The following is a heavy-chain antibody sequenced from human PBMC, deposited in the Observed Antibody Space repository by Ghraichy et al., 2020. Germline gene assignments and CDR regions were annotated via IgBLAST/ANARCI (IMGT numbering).Heavy chain of an antibody. J-gene: IGHJ3*02. CDR2: ISSSSSTI. CDR1: GFTFSSYS. V-gene: IGHV3-48*04. Sequence: GGSLRLSCAASGFTFSSYSMNWVRQAPGKGLEWVSYISSSSSTIYYADSVKGRFTISRDNAKNSLYLQMNSLRAEDTAVYYYARDQLRNYGDFDAFDIWGQGTMVTVSS. D-gene: IGHD4-17*01. CDR3: ARDQLRNYGDFDAFDI.